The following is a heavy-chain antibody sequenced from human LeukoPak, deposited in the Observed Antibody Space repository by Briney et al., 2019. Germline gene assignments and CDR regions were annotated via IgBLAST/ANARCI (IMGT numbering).Heavy chain of an antibody. D-gene: IGHD1-1*01. V-gene: IGHV4-61*02. CDR1: GGSISSGSYY. J-gene: IGHJ4*02. CDR3: ARDVARAGGENFDY. CDR2: IYTSGST. Sequence: SQTVSLTCTVSGGSISSGSYYWSWIRQPAGKGLEWIGRIYTSGSTNYNPSLKSRVTISVDKSKNQFSLKLSSVTAADTAVYYCARDVARAGGENFDYWGQGTLVTVSS.